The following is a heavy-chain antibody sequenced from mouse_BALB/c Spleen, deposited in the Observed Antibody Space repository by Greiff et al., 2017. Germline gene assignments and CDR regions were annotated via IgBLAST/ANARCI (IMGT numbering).Heavy chain of an antibody. D-gene: IGHD1-1*01. V-gene: IGHV1-4*02. J-gene: IGHJ4*01. Sequence: VKVVESAAELARPGASVKMSCKASGYTFTSYTMHWVKQRPGQGLEWIGYINPSSGYTEYNQKFKDKTTLTADKSSSTAYMQLSSLTSEDSAVYYCARRLITTVLDYWGQGTSVTVSS. CDR1: GYTFTSYT. CDR2: INPSSGYT. CDR3: ARRLITTVLDY.